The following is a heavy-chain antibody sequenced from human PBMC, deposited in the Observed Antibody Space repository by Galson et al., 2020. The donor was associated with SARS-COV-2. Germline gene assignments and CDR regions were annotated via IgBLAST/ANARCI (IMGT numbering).Heavy chain of an antibody. V-gene: IGHV5-51*01. Sequence: GESLKISCQASGYSFTEYWIVWVRQMPGKGLEWMGMVWPGNSDSRYSPSFQSHVTFSADKSINTAYLQWSGLKASDTAIYYCARRRQGYRSGGRSYAGYGLYVWGQGTTVTVSS. CDR1: GYSFTEYW. D-gene: IGHD2-15*01. CDR3: ARRRQGYRSGGRSYAGYGLYV. J-gene: IGHJ6*02. CDR2: VWPGNSDS.